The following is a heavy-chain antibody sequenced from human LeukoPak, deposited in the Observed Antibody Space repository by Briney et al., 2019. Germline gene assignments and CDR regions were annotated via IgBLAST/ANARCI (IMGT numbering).Heavy chain of an antibody. CDR2: ISGSGGST. Sequence: PGGSLRLSFAASGFPFSSYAMSWVRPAPGKGLEWVSAISGSGGSTYYADSVKGRFTISRDNSKNTLYLKMNSLRAEDTAVYYCAKGRHSSSWPYNWFDPWGQGTLVTVSS. V-gene: IGHV3-23*01. J-gene: IGHJ5*02. D-gene: IGHD6-13*01. CDR1: GFPFSSYA. CDR3: AKGRHSSSWPYNWFDP.